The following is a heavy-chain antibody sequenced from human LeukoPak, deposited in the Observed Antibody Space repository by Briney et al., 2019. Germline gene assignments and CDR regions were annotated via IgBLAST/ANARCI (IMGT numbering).Heavy chain of an antibody. CDR2: INPNSGGT. CDR1: GYTFTGYY. J-gene: IGHJ3*02. V-gene: IGHV1-2*02. CDR3: ATENGDLPTNGVFDI. Sequence: ASVKVSCKASGYTFTGYYMHWVRQAPGQGLEWMGWINPNSGGTNYAQKFQGRVTMTRDTSISTAYMELSRLRSDDTAVYYCATENGDLPTNGVFDIWGQGTKVTVSS. D-gene: IGHD2-8*01.